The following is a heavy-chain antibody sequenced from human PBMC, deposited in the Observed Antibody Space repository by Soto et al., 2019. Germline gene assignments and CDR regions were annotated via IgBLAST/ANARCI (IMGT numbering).Heavy chain of an antibody. Sequence: GGSLRLSCAASGVTVSSNYMSWVRQAPGKGLEWVSVIYSGGSTYYADSVKGRFTISRDNSKNTLYLQMNSLRAEDTAVYYCARENFVAAAGTDVYYGLDVWGQRTTVTVSS. J-gene: IGHJ6*01. CDR1: GVTVSSNY. CDR3: ARENFVAAAGTDVYYGLDV. D-gene: IGHD6-13*01. V-gene: IGHV3-53*01. CDR2: IYSGGST.